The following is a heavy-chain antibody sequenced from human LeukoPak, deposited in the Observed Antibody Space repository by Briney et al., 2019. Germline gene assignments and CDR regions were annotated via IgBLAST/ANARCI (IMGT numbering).Heavy chain of an antibody. CDR2: ISTDGSTT. V-gene: IGHV3-74*01. D-gene: IGHD3-3*01. CDR1: GFTFSTYW. CDR3: ARVPPSYDFWSGYFDY. J-gene: IGHJ4*02. Sequence: GGSLRLSCAASGFTFSTYWMHWVRQAPGKGLVWVSGISTDGSTTNYADSVKGRFTISRDNAKNTLYLQMNSLRAEDTAVYYCARVPPSYDFWSGYFDYWSQGTLVTVSS.